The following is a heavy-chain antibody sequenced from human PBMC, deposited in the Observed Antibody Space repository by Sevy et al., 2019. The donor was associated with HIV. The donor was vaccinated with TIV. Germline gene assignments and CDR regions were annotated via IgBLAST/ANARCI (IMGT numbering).Heavy chain of an antibody. J-gene: IGHJ4*02. D-gene: IGHD3-22*01. V-gene: IGHV3-33*01. CDR2: IWHDGSYK. CDR3: ARDPLYYYDRNSYHLKYYFDY. CDR1: GFTFSSYG. Sequence: GGSLRLSCGASGFTFSSYGMHWVRQAPGKGLEWVAVIWHDGSYKYYADSVKGRFTISRDNSKNMLYLQMNSLRGEDTAVYYCARDPLYYYDRNSYHLKYYFDYWGQGTQVTVSS.